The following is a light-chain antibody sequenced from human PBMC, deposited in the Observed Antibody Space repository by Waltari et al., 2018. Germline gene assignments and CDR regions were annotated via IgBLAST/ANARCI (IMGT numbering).Light chain of an antibody. CDR2: AAS. J-gene: IGKJ1*01. Sequence: EIVLTQSPGTLSLSPGERATLSCRASQSVSRYLVWYQQKPGQAPRLLIYAASIRATGIPDRFSGSGSGTVFSLTISRLEPEDFAVYYCQGYDRLPATFGQGTKVEIK. V-gene: IGKV3-20*01. CDR1: QSVSRY. CDR3: QGYDRLPAT.